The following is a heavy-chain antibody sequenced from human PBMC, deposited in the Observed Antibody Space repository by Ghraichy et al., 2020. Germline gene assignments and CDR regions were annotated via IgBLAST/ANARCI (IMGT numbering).Heavy chain of an antibody. V-gene: IGHV3-23*01. J-gene: IGHJ4*02. D-gene: IGHD3-3*01. Sequence: GESLNISCAASGFSFSSYAMSWVRQAPGKGLEWVSGISGSGGSTYYADSVKGRFTISRDNSKNTLYLQMNSLRAEDTAVYYCAKVNRGPDDFWSGYAPGISYWGQGTLVTVSS. CDR1: GFSFSSYA. CDR2: ISGSGGST. CDR3: AKVNRGPDDFWSGYAPGISY.